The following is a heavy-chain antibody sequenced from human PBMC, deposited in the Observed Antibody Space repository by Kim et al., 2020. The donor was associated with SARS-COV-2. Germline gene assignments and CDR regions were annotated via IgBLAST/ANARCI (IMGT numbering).Heavy chain of an antibody. J-gene: IGHJ6*02. CDR2: IKSKTDGGTT. V-gene: IGHV3-15*01. Sequence: GGSLRLSCAASGFTFSNAWMSWVRQAPGKGLEWVGRIKSKTDGGTTDYAAPVKGRFTMSRDDSKNTLYLQMNSLKTEDTAVYYCTTDTIWFGDLLNPYYYYGMDVWGQGTTVTVSS. CDR3: TTDTIWFGDLLNPYYYYGMDV. CDR1: GFTFSNAW. D-gene: IGHD3-10*01.